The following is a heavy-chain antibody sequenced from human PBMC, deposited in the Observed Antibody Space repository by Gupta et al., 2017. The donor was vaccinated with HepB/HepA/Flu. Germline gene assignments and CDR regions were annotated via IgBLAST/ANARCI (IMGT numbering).Heavy chain of an antibody. CDR1: GFTVSSNY. J-gene: IGHJ4*02. V-gene: IGHV3-53*01. CDR3: AATAIRGWIQLSVIGKGAVDY. Sequence: EVQLVESGGGLIQPGGSLRLSCAASGFTVSSNYMSWVRQAPGKGLEWVSVIYSGGSTYYADSVKGRFTISRDNSKNTLYLQMNSLRAEDTAVYYCAATAIRGWIQLSVIGKGAVDYWGQGTLVTVSS. CDR2: IYSGGST. D-gene: IGHD5-18*01.